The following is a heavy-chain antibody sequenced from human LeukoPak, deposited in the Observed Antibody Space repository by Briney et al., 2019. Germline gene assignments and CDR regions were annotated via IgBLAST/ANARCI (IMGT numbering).Heavy chain of an antibody. CDR2: IYTSGST. D-gene: IGHD4-17*01. CDR3: ARAGATVTRDAFDI. Sequence: SQTLSLTCTVSVGSIRSGSYYWSWIRQPAGKGLEWIGRIYTSGSTNYDPSLKSRVTLSVDTSKNQFSLKLSSVTAADTAVYYCARAGATVTRDAFDIWGQGTMVTFSS. V-gene: IGHV4-61*02. CDR1: VGSIRSGSYY. J-gene: IGHJ3*02.